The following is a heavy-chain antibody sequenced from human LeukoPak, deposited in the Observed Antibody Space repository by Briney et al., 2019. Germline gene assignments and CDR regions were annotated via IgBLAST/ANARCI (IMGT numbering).Heavy chain of an antibody. CDR2: ISYDGSNK. J-gene: IGHJ4*02. Sequence: GGSLRLSCAASGFTFSSYGMHGVRQAPGKGLEWVAVISYDGSNKYYADSVKGRFTISRDNSKNTLYLQMNSLRAEDTAVYYCAKEDYYDDSSGYSAIDYWGQGTLVTVSS. CDR1: GFTFSSYG. V-gene: IGHV3-30*18. D-gene: IGHD3-22*01. CDR3: AKEDYYDDSSGYSAIDY.